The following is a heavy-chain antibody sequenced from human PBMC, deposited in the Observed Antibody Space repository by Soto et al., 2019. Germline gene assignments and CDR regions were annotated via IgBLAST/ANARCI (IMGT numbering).Heavy chain of an antibody. D-gene: IGHD4-17*01. CDR2: IDLNNGDT. Sequence: QVQVVQSGAEVKKPGASVKVSCKASGFTFTAYHMHWVRQAPGQGLEWMGWIDLNNGDTHYEQKFQGWVTMTRDKSISTAYMELGNLKSDDTAVYYCVRQHGDYYRWFDPWGQGTLVTVSS. CDR3: VRQHGDYYRWFDP. J-gene: IGHJ5*02. V-gene: IGHV1-2*04. CDR1: GFTFTAYH.